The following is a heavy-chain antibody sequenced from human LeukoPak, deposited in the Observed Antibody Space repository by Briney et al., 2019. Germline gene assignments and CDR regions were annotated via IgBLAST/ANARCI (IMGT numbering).Heavy chain of an antibody. CDR3: AKGGYSNGRYYYYYMDV. CDR1: GFSFISYW. D-gene: IGHD5-18*01. CDR2: INSDGNII. V-gene: IGHV3-74*01. Sequence: PGGSLRLSCEASGFSFISYWMHWVRQAPGKGLVWVSRINSDGNIINYADSVKGRFTMSRDNAKNTLYLQMNSLRAEDTAVYYCAKGGYSNGRYYYYYMDVWGEGTTVTVSS. J-gene: IGHJ6*03.